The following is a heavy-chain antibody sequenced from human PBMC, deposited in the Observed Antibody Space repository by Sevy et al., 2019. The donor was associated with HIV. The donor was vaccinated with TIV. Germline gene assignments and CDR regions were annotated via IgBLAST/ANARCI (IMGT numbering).Heavy chain of an antibody. CDR3: ARDLLPLATSGWYFDY. D-gene: IGHD6-19*01. CDR2: ISYDGSNK. Sequence: GGSLRLSCAASGFTFSSYAMHWVRQAPGKGLEWVAVISYDGSNKYYADSVKGRFTISRDNSKNTLYLQMNSLRAEDTAVYYCARDLLPLATSGWYFDYWGQGTLVTVSS. J-gene: IGHJ4*02. CDR1: GFTFSSYA. V-gene: IGHV3-30-3*01.